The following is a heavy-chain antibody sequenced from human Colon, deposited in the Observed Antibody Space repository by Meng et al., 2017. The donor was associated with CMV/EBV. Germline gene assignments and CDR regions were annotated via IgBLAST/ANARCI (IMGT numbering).Heavy chain of an antibody. Sequence: GGSLRLSCAASGFTFSTYWMAWVRQAPGKGLEWVACINEHGSEKYYVDSVKGRFTVSRDNFRNTVILQMSSMKVEDTAVYYCARGQFLHYFDDWGRGTLVTVSS. CDR3: ARGQFLHYFDD. D-gene: IGHD2/OR15-2a*01. CDR1: GFTFSTYW. V-gene: IGHV3-7*03. J-gene: IGHJ4*02. CDR2: INEHGSEK.